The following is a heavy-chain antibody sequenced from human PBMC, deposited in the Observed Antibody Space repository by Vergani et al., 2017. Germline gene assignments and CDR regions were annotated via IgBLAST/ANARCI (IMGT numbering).Heavy chain of an antibody. Sequence: EVMLVQSGAEVKKPGESLKISCKYSESSFISNEIAWVRQMSGKGLQWMGNINPIDSKIAYSPSFQGQAIMSLDKSITTAYLQWRSLKASDTAIYYCTRHVPCSDGACLPFDHWGQGTQVTVSS. D-gene: IGHD5-24*01. J-gene: IGHJ4*02. V-gene: IGHV5-51*01. CDR2: INPIDSKI. CDR1: ESSFISNE. CDR3: TRHVPCSDGACLPFDH.